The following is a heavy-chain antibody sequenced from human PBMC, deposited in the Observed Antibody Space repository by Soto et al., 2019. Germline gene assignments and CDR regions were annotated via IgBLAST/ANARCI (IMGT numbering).Heavy chain of an antibody. CDR2: ISSSGTTI. J-gene: IGHJ6*02. V-gene: IGHV3-48*03. Sequence: GGSLRLSCAASGFTLSSYEMNWVRQAPGKGLEWVSYISSSGTTIYNAESVKGRFTISRDNAKNSLYLQMNSLRAEDTAVYYCARKFTIFGVVIKYYYGMDVWGQGTTVTVSS. CDR1: GFTLSSYE. CDR3: ARKFTIFGVVIKYYYGMDV. D-gene: IGHD3-3*01.